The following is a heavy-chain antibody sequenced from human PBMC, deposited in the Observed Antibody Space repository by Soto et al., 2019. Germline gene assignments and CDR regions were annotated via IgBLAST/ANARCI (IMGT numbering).Heavy chain of an antibody. CDR3: ARGGEKYTLHY. V-gene: IGHV1-18*04. Sequence: ASVKVSCKASGYTFTSYDISWVRQAPGQGLEWMGSISTYSGNTDYAQNLQGRVAMTTETPTTIAYMELRSLRSDDTAVYYCARGGEKYTLHYWGQGTLVTVSS. CDR2: ISTYSGNT. CDR1: GYTFTSYD. J-gene: IGHJ4*02. D-gene: IGHD2-21*01.